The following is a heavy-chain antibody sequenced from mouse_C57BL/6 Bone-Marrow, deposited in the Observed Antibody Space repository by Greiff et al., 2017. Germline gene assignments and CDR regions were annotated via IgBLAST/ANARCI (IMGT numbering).Heavy chain of an antibody. Sequence: VMLVESGGGLVKPGGSLKLSCAASGFTFSSYAMSWVRQTTEKRLEWVATISDGGSYTYYPDNVKGRFTISRDNAKNHLYLQMRHLKSEDTAMYYCARVNLWLYSNSFDYWGQGTTLTVSS. CDR3: ARVNLWLYSNSFDY. V-gene: IGHV5-4*03. D-gene: IGHD1-1*02. CDR2: ISDGGSYT. CDR1: GFTFSSYA. J-gene: IGHJ2*01.